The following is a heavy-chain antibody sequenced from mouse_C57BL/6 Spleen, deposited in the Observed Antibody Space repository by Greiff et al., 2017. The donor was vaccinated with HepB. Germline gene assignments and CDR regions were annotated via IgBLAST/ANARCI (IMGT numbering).Heavy chain of an antibody. CDR2: IDPSDSYT. Sequence: QVQLQQPGAELVKPGASVKLSCKASGYTFTSYWMPWVKQRPGQGLEWIGEIDPSDSYTNYNQKFKGKATLTVDTSSSTAYMQLSSLTSEDSAVYYCARGGDYVRRFAYWGQGTLVTVSA. V-gene: IGHV1-50*01. J-gene: IGHJ3*01. CDR1: GYTFTSYW. CDR3: ARGGDYVRRFAY. D-gene: IGHD2-4*01.